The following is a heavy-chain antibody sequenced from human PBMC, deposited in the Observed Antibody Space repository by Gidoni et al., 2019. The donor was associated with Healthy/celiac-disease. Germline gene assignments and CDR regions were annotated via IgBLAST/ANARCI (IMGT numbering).Heavy chain of an antibody. CDR3: ARGGGSSGWYGDY. J-gene: IGHJ4*02. D-gene: IGHD6-19*01. Sequence: QVQLVESGGGVVQPGRSLRLSCAASGFPFSSYGMHWVRQAPGKGLEWVAVIWYDGSNKYYADSVKGRFTISRDNSKNTLYLQMNSLRAEDTAVYYCARGGGSSGWYGDYWGQGTLVTVSS. CDR1: GFPFSSYG. V-gene: IGHV3-33*01. CDR2: IWYDGSNK.